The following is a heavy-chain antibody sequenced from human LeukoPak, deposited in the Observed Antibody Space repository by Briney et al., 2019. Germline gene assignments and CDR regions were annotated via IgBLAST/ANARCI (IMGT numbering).Heavy chain of an antibody. D-gene: IGHD3-16*02. CDR2: ISYDGSNK. CDR1: GFTFSSYA. V-gene: IGHV3-30-3*01. Sequence: GGSLRLSCAASGFTFSSYAMHWVRQAPGKGLEWVAVISYDGSNKYYADSVKGRFTISRDNSKNTLYLQMNSLRAEDTAVYYCAREECNYDYVWGSYRPYYFDYWGQGTLVTVSS. CDR3: AREECNYDYVWGSYRPYYFDY. J-gene: IGHJ4*02.